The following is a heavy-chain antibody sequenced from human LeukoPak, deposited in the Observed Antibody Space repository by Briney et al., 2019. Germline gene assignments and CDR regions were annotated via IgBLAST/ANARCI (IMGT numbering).Heavy chain of an antibody. CDR1: GFTFSSYG. Sequence: GGSLRLSCAASGFTFSSYGMSWVRQAPGKGLEWVSYISSSGSTIYYADSVKGRFTISRDNAKNSLYLQMNSLRADDTAVYYCARADSSGYYLVGGFDIWGQGTIVTVSS. CDR3: ARADSSGYYLVGGFDI. CDR2: ISSSGSTI. D-gene: IGHD3-22*01. V-gene: IGHV3-48*04. J-gene: IGHJ3*02.